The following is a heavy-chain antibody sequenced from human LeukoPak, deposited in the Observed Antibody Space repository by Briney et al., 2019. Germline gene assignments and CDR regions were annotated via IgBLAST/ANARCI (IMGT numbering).Heavy chain of an antibody. Sequence: PSETLSLTCSVSGGSIGTYYWSWIRQPPGKGLEWIGYMSYSGSTNYNPSLKSRVTFSVDTSKNQFSLQLSSVTAADTAVYFCARGPTDSPNRPYDYWGQGTLVTVSS. CDR1: GGSIGTYY. V-gene: IGHV4-59*01. D-gene: IGHD6-6*01. CDR2: MSYSGST. J-gene: IGHJ4*02. CDR3: ARGPTDSPNRPYDY.